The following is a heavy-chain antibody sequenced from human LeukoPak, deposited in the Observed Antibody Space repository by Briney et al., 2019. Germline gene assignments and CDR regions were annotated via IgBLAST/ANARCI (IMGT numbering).Heavy chain of an antibody. V-gene: IGHV1-8*01. CDR1: GYTFTSYD. J-gene: IGHJ6*03. CDR3: ARGGAPDIVVVPAASINYYYYYYMDV. CDR2: MNPNSGNT. Sequence: ASVKVSCKASGYTFTSYDINWVRQATGPGLEWMGWMNPNSGNTGYAQKFQRRVTMTRNTSISTAYMELSSLRSEDTAVYYCARGGAPDIVVVPAASINYYYYYYMDVWGKGTTVTISS. D-gene: IGHD2-2*01.